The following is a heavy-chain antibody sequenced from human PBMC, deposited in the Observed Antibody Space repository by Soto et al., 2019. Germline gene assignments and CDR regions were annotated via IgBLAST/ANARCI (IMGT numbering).Heavy chain of an antibody. CDR2: IWYDGSNK. D-gene: IGHD3-16*02. CDR3: ARGDYDYVWGSYRPFDY. V-gene: IGHV3-33*01. CDR1: GFTFSSYG. Sequence: VGSLRLSCAASGFTFSSYGMHWVRQAPGKGLEWVAVIWYDGSNKYYADSVKGRFTISRDNSKNTLYLQMNSLRAEDTAVYYCARGDYDYVWGSYRPFDYWGQGTLVTVSS. J-gene: IGHJ4*02.